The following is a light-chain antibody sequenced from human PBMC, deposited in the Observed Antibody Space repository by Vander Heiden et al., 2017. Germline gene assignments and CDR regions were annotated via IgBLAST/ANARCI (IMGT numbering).Light chain of an antibody. CDR2: AAS. CDR3: QQSDSTPQLT. V-gene: IGKV1-39*01. Sequence: IQMTHSPSSLSASVGDRVIITCRASQSISSYLNWYQQKPGKAPKLLIYAASSLQSGVPSRFSGSGSGTDFTLTISRLQPEDFATYYCQQSDSTPQLTFGGGTKVEIK. J-gene: IGKJ4*01. CDR1: QSISSY.